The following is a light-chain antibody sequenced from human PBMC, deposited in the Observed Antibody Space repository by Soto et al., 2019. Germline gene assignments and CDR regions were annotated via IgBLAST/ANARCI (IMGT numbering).Light chain of an antibody. J-gene: IGKJ4*01. Sequence: DIQMTQSPSSVSASVGDRVTITCRASQGIGRWLAWYQQKPGKAPKLLIYAASSLQSGVPSRFIGSRSGTDFPRTISSLHLEGFPTYDCLQSNRFPPSLGGGNKV. V-gene: IGKV1D-12*01. CDR3: LQSNRFPPS. CDR1: QGIGRW. CDR2: AAS.